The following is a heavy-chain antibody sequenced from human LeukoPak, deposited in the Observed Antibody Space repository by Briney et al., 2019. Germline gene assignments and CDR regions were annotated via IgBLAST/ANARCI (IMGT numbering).Heavy chain of an antibody. D-gene: IGHD4-17*01. Sequence: EASVKVSCKASGGTFSSYAISWVRQAPGQGLEWMGGIIPFFGSANYAQRFQGRLTITADESTSTAYMDLSSLRSEDTAVYYCARARSYGDYGNYMDVWGKGTTVTISS. J-gene: IGHJ6*03. CDR3: ARARSYGDYGNYMDV. CDR2: IIPFFGSA. CDR1: GGTFSSYA. V-gene: IGHV1-69*13.